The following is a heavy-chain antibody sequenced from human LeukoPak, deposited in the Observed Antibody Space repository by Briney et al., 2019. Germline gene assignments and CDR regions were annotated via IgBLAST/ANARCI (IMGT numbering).Heavy chain of an antibody. J-gene: IGHJ4*02. V-gene: IGHV3-15*01. Sequence: PGGSLRLSCAAPGFTFSNAWMSWVRQAPGKGLEWVGRIKSKTDGGTTDYAAPVKGRFTISRDDSKNTLYLQMNSLKTEDTAVYYCTTSYYYDSSGYYYDDYWGQGTLVTVSS. CDR3: TTSYYYDSSGYYYDDY. CDR1: GFTFSNAW. D-gene: IGHD3-22*01. CDR2: IKSKTDGGTT.